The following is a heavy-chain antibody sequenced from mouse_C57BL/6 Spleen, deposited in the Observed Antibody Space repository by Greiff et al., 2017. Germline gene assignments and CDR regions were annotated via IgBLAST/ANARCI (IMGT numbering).Heavy chain of an antibody. CDR1: GYTFTSYW. CDR3: ARRLRLFFDY. Sequence: QVQLQQSGAELVKPGASVKMSCKASGYTFTSYWITWVKQRPGQGLEWIGDIYPGSGSTNYNEKFKSKATLTVDTSASTAYMQLRSLTSEDSAVYYCARRLRLFFDYWGQGTTLTVSS. V-gene: IGHV1-55*01. J-gene: IGHJ2*01. CDR2: IYPGSGST. D-gene: IGHD3-2*02.